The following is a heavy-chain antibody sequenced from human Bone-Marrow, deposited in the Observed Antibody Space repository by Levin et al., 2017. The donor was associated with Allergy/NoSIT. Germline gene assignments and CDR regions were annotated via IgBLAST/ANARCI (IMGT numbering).Heavy chain of an antibody. D-gene: IGHD5-12*01. CDR3: ARDIVATANFDY. CDR1: GYTFTSYY. Sequence: GESLKISCKASGYTFTSYYMHWVRQAPGQGLEWMGIINPSGGSTSYAQKFQGRVTMTRDTSTSTVYMELSSLRSEDTAVYYCARDIVATANFDYWGQGTLVTVSS. J-gene: IGHJ4*02. CDR2: INPSGGST. V-gene: IGHV1-46*01.